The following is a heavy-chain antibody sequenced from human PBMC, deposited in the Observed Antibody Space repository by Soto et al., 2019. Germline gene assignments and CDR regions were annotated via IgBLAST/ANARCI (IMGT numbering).Heavy chain of an antibody. J-gene: IGHJ6*02. Sequence: QVQLVQSGAEVKKPGASVKVSCKASGYTFTNYGIRWVRQAPGQGLEWMGWISAYNGNTNYAQKFQGRVTMTTDTSTSKAYMELRSLSSDGTAVYYCAREGYCISTSCRHYDYYGMDVWGQGTTVTVSS. D-gene: IGHD2-2*01. V-gene: IGHV1-18*01. CDR1: GYTFTNYG. CDR2: ISAYNGNT. CDR3: AREGYCISTSCRHYDYYGMDV.